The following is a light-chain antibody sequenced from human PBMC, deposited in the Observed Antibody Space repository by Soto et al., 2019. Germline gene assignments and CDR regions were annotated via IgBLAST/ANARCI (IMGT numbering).Light chain of an antibody. CDR2: DAS. V-gene: IGKV3-11*01. CDR3: QQYISSPLT. Sequence: ETVLTQSPAALSLSPGERATLSCRASQSVSSYLAWYQQKPGQAPRLLIYDASNRATGIPARFSGSGSGTDFTLTISSLEPADFAVYYCQQYISSPLTFGQGTKVDIK. CDR1: QSVSSY. J-gene: IGKJ1*01.